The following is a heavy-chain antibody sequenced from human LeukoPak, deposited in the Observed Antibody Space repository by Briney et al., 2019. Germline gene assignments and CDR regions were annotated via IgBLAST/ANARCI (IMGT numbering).Heavy chain of an antibody. V-gene: IGHV4-34*01. J-gene: IGHJ4*02. D-gene: IGHD6-13*01. CDR1: GGSFSGYY. CDR2: INHSGST. Sequence: SETLPLTCAVYGGSFSGYYWSWIRQPPGKGLEWIGEINHSGSTNYNPSLKSRVTISVDTSKNQFSLKLSSVTAADTAVYYCAKRPIAAAGFDYWGQGTLVTVSS. CDR3: AKRPIAAAGFDY.